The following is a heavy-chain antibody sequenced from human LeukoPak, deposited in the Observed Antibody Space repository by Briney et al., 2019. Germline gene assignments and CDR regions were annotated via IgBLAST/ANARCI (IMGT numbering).Heavy chain of an antibody. Sequence: GASVKVSCKASGGTFSSYAISWVRQAPGQGLEWMGRIIPIFGTANYAQKFQGRVTITTDESTSTAYMELSRLRSDDTAVYYCARVDYGDRSTFDYWGQGTLVTVSS. CDR2: IIPIFGTA. CDR3: ARVDYGDRSTFDY. CDR1: GGTFSSYA. D-gene: IGHD4-17*01. J-gene: IGHJ4*02. V-gene: IGHV1-69*05.